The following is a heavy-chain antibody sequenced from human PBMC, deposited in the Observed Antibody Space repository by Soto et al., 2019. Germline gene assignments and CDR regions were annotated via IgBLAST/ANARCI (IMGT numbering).Heavy chain of an antibody. V-gene: IGHV4-61*01. CDR1: GDSVSSHNFY. CDR3: ARGTNNYGSDWFDP. J-gene: IGHJ5*02. Sequence: QLQLQESGPRLVKPSETLSLTCTVSGDSVSSHNFYWSWIRQPPGKGLDWIGYISNSGSSNYNPSLERRVTISVDRSKNQFSLKLSSVTAADTAMYYCARGTNNYGSDWFDPWGRGTLVTVSS. CDR2: ISNSGSS. D-gene: IGHD3-10*01.